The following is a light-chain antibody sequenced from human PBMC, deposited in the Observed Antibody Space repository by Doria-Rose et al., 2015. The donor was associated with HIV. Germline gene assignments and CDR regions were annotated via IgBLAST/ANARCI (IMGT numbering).Light chain of an antibody. V-gene: IGKV3-20*01. J-gene: IGKJ1*01. CDR2: DGS. CDR3: HQYGTSWT. Sequence: TQSPGTLSLSPGERATLSCRASQSFSSTYVAWYQQKPGRAPSLLIYDGSTRATGIPDRFSASGSVTDFTLTINRLEPEDFALYYCHQYGTSWTFGQGTKVEI. CDR1: QSFSSTY.